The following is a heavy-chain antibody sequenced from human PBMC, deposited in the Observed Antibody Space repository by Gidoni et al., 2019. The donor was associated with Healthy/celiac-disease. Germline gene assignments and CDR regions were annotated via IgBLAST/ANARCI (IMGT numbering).Heavy chain of an antibody. J-gene: IGHJ4*02. CDR3: ARDLKQWLVRSDY. Sequence: EVQLVESGGGLVKPGGSLRLSCAASGFTFSSYSMNWVRQAPGKGLEWVSSISSSSSYIYYADSVKGRFTISRDNAKNSLYLQMNSLRAEDTAVYYCARDLKQWLVRSDYWGQGTLVTVSS. CDR1: GFTFSSYS. V-gene: IGHV3-21*01. CDR2: ISSSSSYI. D-gene: IGHD6-19*01.